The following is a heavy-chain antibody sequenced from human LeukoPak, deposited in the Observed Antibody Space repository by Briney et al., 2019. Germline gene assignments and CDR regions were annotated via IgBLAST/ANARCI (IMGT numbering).Heavy chain of an antibody. D-gene: IGHD3-9*01. CDR2: ISGSGGST. CDR3: AKVLRYFDWLPKADYYYYYGMDV. Sequence: PGESLRLSCAASGFTFSSYAMSWVRQAPGKGLEWVSAISGSGGSTYYADSVKGRFTISRNNSKNTLYLQMNSLRAEDTAVYYCAKVLRYFDWLPKADYYYYYGMDVWGQGTTVTVSS. V-gene: IGHV3-23*01. J-gene: IGHJ6*02. CDR1: GFTFSSYA.